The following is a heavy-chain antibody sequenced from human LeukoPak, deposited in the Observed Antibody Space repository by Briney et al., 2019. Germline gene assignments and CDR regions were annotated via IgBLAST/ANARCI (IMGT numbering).Heavy chain of an antibody. Sequence: TGGSLRLSCAASGFTFSSYAMSWVRQAPGEGLEWVSAISGSGGSTYYADSVKGRFTISRDNSKNTLYLQMNSLRAEDTAVYYCAKDQSSHRVYLWGSFDYWGQGTLVTVSS. V-gene: IGHV3-23*01. D-gene: IGHD2-8*01. CDR1: GFTFSSYA. J-gene: IGHJ4*02. CDR2: ISGSGGST. CDR3: AKDQSSHRVYLWGSFDY.